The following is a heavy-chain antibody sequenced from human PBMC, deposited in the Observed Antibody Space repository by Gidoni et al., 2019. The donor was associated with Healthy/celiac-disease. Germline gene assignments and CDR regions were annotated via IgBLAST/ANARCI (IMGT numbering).Heavy chain of an antibody. D-gene: IGHD5-12*01. CDR3: ARVVGSGYDKYYFDY. V-gene: IGHV4-30-4*01. Sequence: QVQLQESGPGLVKPSQTLSLTCTVSGGSISSGDYYWSWIRQPPGKGLAWIGYIYYLGSTYYNPSLKSRVTISVDTSKNQFSLKLSSVTAADTAVYYCARVVGSGYDKYYFDYWGQGTLVTVSS. CDR2: IYYLGST. CDR1: GGSISSGDYY. J-gene: IGHJ4*02.